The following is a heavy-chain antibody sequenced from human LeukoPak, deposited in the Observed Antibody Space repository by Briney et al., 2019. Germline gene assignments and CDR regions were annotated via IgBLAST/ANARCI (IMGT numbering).Heavy chain of an antibody. D-gene: IGHD3-16*01. V-gene: IGHV1-69*01. Sequence: GASVKVSCKASGGTFNNYPISWVRQAPGQGLEWLGGIIPMFGTANYAQKFQGRLTITADESTSTACMELSSLRSEDTAVYYCARRSGQINYDSNFDYWGQGTLVTVSS. CDR1: GGTFNNYP. CDR2: IIPMFGTA. J-gene: IGHJ4*02. CDR3: ARRSGQINYDSNFDY.